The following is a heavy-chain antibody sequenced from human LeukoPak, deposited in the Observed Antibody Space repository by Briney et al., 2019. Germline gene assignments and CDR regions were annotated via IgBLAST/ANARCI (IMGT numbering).Heavy chain of an antibody. CDR3: ARGKTSDDIIEDAFDI. D-gene: IGHD3-9*01. J-gene: IGHJ3*02. Sequence: ETLSLTCSVSIGSISSSKWWSWVRQAPGKGLEWVSVLYSGGGAYYADSVKDRFTISRDYSQNTLLLQMNSLRAEDTALYYCARGKTSDDIIEDAFDIWGQGTMVAVSS. CDR2: LYSGGGA. CDR1: IGSISSSKW. V-gene: IGHV3-66*01.